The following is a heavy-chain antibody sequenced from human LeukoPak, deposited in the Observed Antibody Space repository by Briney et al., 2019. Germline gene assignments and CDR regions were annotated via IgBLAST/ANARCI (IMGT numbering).Heavy chain of an antibody. V-gene: IGHV3-74*01. CDR2: INSDGSST. J-gene: IGHJ5*02. Sequence: GGSLRLACAASGFTFSSYAMNWVRQAPGKGLVWVSRINSDGSSTSYADSVKGRFTISRDNAKNTLYLQMNSLRAEDTAVYYCARALDFWSGYYWFDPWGQGTLVTVSS. CDR1: GFTFSSYA. D-gene: IGHD3-3*01. CDR3: ARALDFWSGYYWFDP.